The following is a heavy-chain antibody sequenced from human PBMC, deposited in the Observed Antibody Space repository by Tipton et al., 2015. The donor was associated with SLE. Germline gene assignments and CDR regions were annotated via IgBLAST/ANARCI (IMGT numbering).Heavy chain of an antibody. D-gene: IGHD3-22*01. CDR3: ARDEYRYDTTGYHLLGHFDF. J-gene: IGHJ4*02. CDR2: VYYTGNT. V-gene: IGHV4-39*07. Sequence: LRLSCIVSGDSISSSSYYWGWIRQPPGKGLEWVGTVYYTGNTFHNPSLKSRVTISVDTSKNQFSLNLSSVTAADTAVYYCARDEYRYDTTGYHLLGHFDFWGQGTLVTVSS. CDR1: GDSISSSSYY.